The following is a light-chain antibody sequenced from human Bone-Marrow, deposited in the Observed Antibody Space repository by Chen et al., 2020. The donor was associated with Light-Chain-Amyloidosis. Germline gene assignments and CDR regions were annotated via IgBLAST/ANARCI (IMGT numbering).Light chain of an antibody. CDR3: MQGTHWPMT. Sequence: DVVLTQSPLSLPVIPGQPASISCRSSESLLYRDGDTYLSWFHQRPGQSPRRLIYGVSKRDSGVPDRFSGSGAGALFTLKISRVQADDVGVYYCMQGTHWPMTFGPVTRLEIK. V-gene: IGKV2-30*01. CDR2: GVS. CDR1: ESLLYRDGDTY. J-gene: IGKJ5*01.